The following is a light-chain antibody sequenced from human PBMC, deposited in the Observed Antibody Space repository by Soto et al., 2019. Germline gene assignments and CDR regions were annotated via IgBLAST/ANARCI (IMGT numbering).Light chain of an antibody. CDR3: QQRHMWPIT. Sequence: EIVMTHSPGTLSFSPAQTANLSLSASQSVSSNFLAWFQQKPGQAPRLLIYDAYNRATGIPPRFSGSGSGTDFTLTISSLEPEDSAVYYCQQRHMWPITFGQGTRLEI. V-gene: IGKV3D-20*02. J-gene: IGKJ5*01. CDR1: QSVSSNF. CDR2: DAY.